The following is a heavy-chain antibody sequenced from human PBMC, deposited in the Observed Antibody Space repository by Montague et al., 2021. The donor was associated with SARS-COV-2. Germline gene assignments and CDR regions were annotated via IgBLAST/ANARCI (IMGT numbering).Heavy chain of an antibody. CDR2: IYYSGTT. J-gene: IGHJ5*02. V-gene: IGHV4-39*01. Sequence: ETLSLTCTVSAGAIRATDYFWGWIRQPPGKGLEWIGSIYYSGTTYHNPSLKSRVTISVDTSKNQFSPKLSSVTAADTAVYFCARHRDNLGSLNWFAPWGQGTLVTVSS. CDR1: AGAIRATDYF. D-gene: IGHD3-16*01. CDR3: ARHRDNLGSLNWFAP.